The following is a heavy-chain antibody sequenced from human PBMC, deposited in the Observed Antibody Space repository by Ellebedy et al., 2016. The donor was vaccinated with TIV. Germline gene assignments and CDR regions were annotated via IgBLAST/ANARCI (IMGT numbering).Heavy chain of an antibody. V-gene: IGHV4-59*08. Sequence: SETLSLTCTVSGGSISSYYWSWIRQPPGKGLEWIGYIYYSGSTNYNPSLKSRVTISVDTSKNQFSLKLSSVTAADTAVYYCARHYGRFVAGGYFDYWGQGTLVTVSS. CDR3: ARHYGRFVAGGYFDY. D-gene: IGHD6-19*01. CDR1: GGSISSYY. CDR2: IYYSGST. J-gene: IGHJ4*02.